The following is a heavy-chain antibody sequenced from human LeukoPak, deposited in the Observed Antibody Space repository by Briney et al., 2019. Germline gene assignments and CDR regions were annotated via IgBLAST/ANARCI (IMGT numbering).Heavy chain of an antibody. CDR1: GGSISSYY. D-gene: IGHD3-22*01. J-gene: IGHJ4*02. CDR3: ARVMGGYYDSSGYSQYFDY. Sequence: SETLSLTCTVSGGSISSYYWSWIRQPPGKGLEWIGYIYYSGSTNYNPSLKSRVTISVDTSKNQFSLKLSSVTAADTAVYYCARVMGGYYDSSGYSQYFDYWGQGTLVTVSS. V-gene: IGHV4-59*01. CDR2: IYYSGST.